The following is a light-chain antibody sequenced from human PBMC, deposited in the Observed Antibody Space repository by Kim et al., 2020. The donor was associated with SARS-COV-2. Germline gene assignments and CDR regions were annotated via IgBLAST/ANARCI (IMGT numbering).Light chain of an antibody. J-gene: IGLJ3*02. CDR2: SVS. V-gene: IGLV2-11*03. Sequence: QSVTNPCTGPSSGVGAHNLVSWYQQHPDKAPKLMISSVSKRPSGVPDRFSGSKSGNTASLTISGLQADDEADYYCCSPHAGGLHWVFGGGTQLTVL. CDR1: SSGVGAHNL. CDR3: CSPHAGGLHWV.